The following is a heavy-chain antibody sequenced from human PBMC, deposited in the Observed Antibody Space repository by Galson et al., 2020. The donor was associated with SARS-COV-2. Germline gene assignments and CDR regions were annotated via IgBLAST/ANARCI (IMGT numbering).Heavy chain of an antibody. CDR2: ISYDGSNK. D-gene: IGHD3-10*01. Sequence: GGSLRLSCAASGFTFSSYAMHWVRQAPGKGLEWVAVISYDGSNKYYADSVKGRFTISRDNSKNTLYLQMNSLRAEDTAVYYCARDQPGGGHGSGSYPQLFGYWGQGTLVTVSS. V-gene: IGHV3-30-3*01. CDR3: ARDQPGGGHGSGSYPQLFGY. CDR1: GFTFSSYA. J-gene: IGHJ4*02.